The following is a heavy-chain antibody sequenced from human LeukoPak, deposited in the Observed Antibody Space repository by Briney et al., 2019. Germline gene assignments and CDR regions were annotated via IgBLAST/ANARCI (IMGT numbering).Heavy chain of an antibody. D-gene: IGHD2-8*01. V-gene: IGHV1-2*02. Sequence: ASVKVSCKASGYTFTGYYMHWVRQAPGEGGEGMGWINPNSGGTNYAQKFQGRVTMTRDTSISTAYMELSRLRSDDTAVYYCARDGVVLGGFGVAPGRYGMDVWGQGTTVTVSS. CDR2: INPNSGGT. CDR3: ARDGVVLGGFGVAPGRYGMDV. CDR1: GYTFTGYY. J-gene: IGHJ6*02.